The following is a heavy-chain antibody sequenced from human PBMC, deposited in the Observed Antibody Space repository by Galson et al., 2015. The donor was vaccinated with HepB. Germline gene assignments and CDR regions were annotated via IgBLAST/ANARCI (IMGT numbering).Heavy chain of an antibody. Sequence: ETLSLTCTVSSGSITSSGFYWGWIRQPPGKGLAWIGSIAFRGKTYYNSSPKSRVTMSVDTSKNQFSLSLRSVTASDTAVYYCARMYGAGTFWGPLIGPWGQGTLVTVSS. CDR3: ARMYGAGTFWGPLIGP. J-gene: IGHJ5*02. CDR2: IAFRGKT. V-gene: IGHV4-39*01. CDR1: SGSITSSGFY. D-gene: IGHD3-10*01.